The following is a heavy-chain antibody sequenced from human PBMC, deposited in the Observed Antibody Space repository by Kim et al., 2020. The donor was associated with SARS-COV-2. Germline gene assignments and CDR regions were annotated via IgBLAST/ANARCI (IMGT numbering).Heavy chain of an antibody. D-gene: IGHD3-10*01. Sequence: GGSLRLSCVVSGFTLSDYYMSWIRQAPGKGLEWVSYISSSRSDTNYADSVKGRFTISRDNAKNTLYLQMNSLRAEDTAVYYCARRANWGYYGRGFLVCDTWGHGTLVTVSS. CDR2: ISSSRSDT. V-gene: IGHV3-11*03. J-gene: IGHJ4*03. CDR3: ARRANWGYYGRGFLVCDT. CDR1: GFTLSDYY.